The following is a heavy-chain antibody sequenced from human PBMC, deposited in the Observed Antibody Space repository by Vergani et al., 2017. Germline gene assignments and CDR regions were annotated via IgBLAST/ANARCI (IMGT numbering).Heavy chain of an antibody. CDR3: ARGLCDCTRIRFSPPSY. CDR1: GFSFSSYS. D-gene: IGHD2-8*01. J-gene: IGHJ4*02. Sequence: EVQLVESGGGLVKPGGSLRLSCAASGFSFSSYSMNWVRQAPGKGLEWVAFISGSSSYVFYRDSVEGRFTITRDNAKKSVYLQMNSLRAEDTAMYFCARGLCDCTRIRFSPPSYWGQGTQVTVSS. V-gene: IGHV3-21*02. CDR2: ISGSSSYV.